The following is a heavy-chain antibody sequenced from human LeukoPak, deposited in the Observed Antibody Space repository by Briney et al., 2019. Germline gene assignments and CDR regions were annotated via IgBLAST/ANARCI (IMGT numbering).Heavy chain of an antibody. CDR3: ARVAARQYYYYMDV. D-gene: IGHD6-6*01. V-gene: IGHV4-59*11. Sequence: SETLSLTCTVSGGSISSHYWSWIRRPPGKGLEWIGYIYYSGSTNYNPSLKSRVTISVDTSKNQFSLKLSSVAAADTAVYYCARVAARQYYYYMDVWGKGTTVTVSS. J-gene: IGHJ6*03. CDR1: GGSISSHY. CDR2: IYYSGST.